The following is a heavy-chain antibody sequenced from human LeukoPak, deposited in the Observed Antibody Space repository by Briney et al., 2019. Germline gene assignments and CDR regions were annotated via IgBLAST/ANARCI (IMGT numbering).Heavy chain of an antibody. CDR3: AKEGGYSSTWY. CDR1: GFTFSVSV. J-gene: IGHJ4*02. V-gene: IGHV3-23*01. CDR2: ISSSGANT. Sequence: GGSLRLSCAASGFTFSVSVMNWVRQAPGKGLEWVSGISSSGANTYYADSVKGRFTISRDNHKNTVHLQLNSLTPEDTAIYYCAKEGGYSSTWYWGQGTPVTVSS. D-gene: IGHD6-13*01.